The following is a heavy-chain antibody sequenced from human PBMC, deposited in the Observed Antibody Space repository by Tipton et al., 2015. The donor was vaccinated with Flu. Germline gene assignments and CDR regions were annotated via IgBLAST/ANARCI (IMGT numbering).Heavy chain of an antibody. D-gene: IGHD5-12*01. V-gene: IGHV4-4*07. J-gene: IGHJ4*02. CDR3: ARGGNSGYDRYYFDY. CDR2: IYTSGST. Sequence: TLSLTCTVSGGSISSYYWSWIRQPAGKGLEWIGRIYTSGSTNYNPSHKSPVTMSVVTSKNQFTLKLSSVTAADTAVYYCARGGNSGYDRYYFDYWGQGTLVTVSS. CDR1: GGSISSYY.